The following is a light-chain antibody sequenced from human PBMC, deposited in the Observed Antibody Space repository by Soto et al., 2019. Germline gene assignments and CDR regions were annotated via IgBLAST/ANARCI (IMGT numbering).Light chain of an antibody. CDR3: SSYTSSNTEV. V-gene: IGLV2-14*01. J-gene: IGLJ1*01. Sequence: QSALTQPASVSGSPGQSITISCTGTSSDVGGYNYVSWYQQHPGKAHKLMNYDVGSRPSGVSNRFSGSKSGNTASLTISGLQAEDEADYYCSSYTSSNTEVFGTGTKVTVL. CDR1: SSDVGGYNY. CDR2: DVG.